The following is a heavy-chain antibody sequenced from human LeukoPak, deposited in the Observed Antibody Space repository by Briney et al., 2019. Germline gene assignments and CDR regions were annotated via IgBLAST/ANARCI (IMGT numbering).Heavy chain of an antibody. CDR3: ARGGYGVTTSGVDY. Sequence: PSETLSLTCAVSGGSIGHLYWSWIRQPPGKELEWIGYISYGKITVYNPYLKSRVTISVDTSKNQFSLNLESVTAADTAVYYCARGGYGVTTSGVDYWGQGTLVTVSS. CDR2: ISYGKIT. V-gene: IGHV4-59*11. J-gene: IGHJ4*02. CDR1: GGSIGHLY. D-gene: IGHD3-3*01.